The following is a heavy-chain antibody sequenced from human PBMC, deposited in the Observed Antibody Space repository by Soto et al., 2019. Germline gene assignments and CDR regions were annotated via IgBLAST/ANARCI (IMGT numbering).Heavy chain of an antibody. J-gene: IGHJ4*02. Sequence: SETLSLTCAVSAYSISSGYYWGWIRQPPGKGLEWIGYIYYSGSTNYNPSLKSRVTISVDTSKNQFSLKLSSVTAADTAVYYCARVRLYSSAFDYWGQGTLVTVSS. D-gene: IGHD6-19*01. CDR3: ARVRLYSSAFDY. V-gene: IGHV4-61*01. CDR1: AYSISSGYY. CDR2: IYYSGST.